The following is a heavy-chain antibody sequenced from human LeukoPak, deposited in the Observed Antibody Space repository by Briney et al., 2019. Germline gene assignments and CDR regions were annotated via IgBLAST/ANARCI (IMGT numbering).Heavy chain of an antibody. D-gene: IGHD6-19*01. Sequence: GASVKVSCKASGGTFSSYAISWVRQAPGQGLEWMGRIIPILGIANYAQKFQGRVTITADKSTSTAYMELSSLRSEDTAVYYCAKMGLKQWPYNYFDYWGQGTLVTVSS. J-gene: IGHJ4*02. CDR3: AKMGLKQWPYNYFDY. CDR2: IIPILGIA. V-gene: IGHV1-69*04. CDR1: GGTFSSYA.